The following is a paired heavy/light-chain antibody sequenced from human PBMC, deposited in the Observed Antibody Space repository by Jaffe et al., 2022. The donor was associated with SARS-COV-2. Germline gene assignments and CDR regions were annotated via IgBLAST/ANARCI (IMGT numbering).Light chain of an antibody. CDR2: LDS. Sequence: DIVMTQSPLSLPVTPGEPASISCRSSQSLVHSNGYNYLDWYLQRPGQSPQLLIYLDSNRASGVPDRFSGSGSGTNFTLKISRVEAEDFGVYYCMQALQTPFTFGPGTKVDVK. V-gene: IGKV2-28*01. CDR3: MQALQTPFT. J-gene: IGKJ3*01. CDR1: QSLVHSNGYNY.
Heavy chain of an antibody. D-gene: IGHD5-18*01. CDR3: TTRTLETRKVSPRREVTQRLIGH. J-gene: IGHJ4*02. CDR2: IKTKTDGRTT. Sequence: EVQLVESGGDLVKPGGSLRLSCAASGFTFSDVWMTWVRQSPGKGLEWVGRIKTKTDGRTTDYGEPVKGRFTISRDDSKNTLYLQMNSLKTEDTAVYYCTTRTLETRKVSPRREVTQRLIGHWGQGTLVTVSS. V-gene: IGHV3-15*01. CDR1: GFTFSDVW.